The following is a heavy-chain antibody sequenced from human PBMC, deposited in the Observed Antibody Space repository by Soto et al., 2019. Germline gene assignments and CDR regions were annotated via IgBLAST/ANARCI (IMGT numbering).Heavy chain of an antibody. CDR3: AQTLGSAVAGPGRFDL. V-gene: IGHV1-69*12. CDR1: GGTFSRYA. D-gene: IGHD6-19*01. Sequence: QVQLVQSGAEVKKPGSSVKVSCKASGGTFSRYAISWVRQAPGQGLEWMGGITPMFGTANYAQKFQGRLTITADEXTTXVHMELRRLRSEDTAVYYCAQTLGSAVAGPGRFDLWGRGTLVIVSS. J-gene: IGHJ2*01. CDR2: ITPMFGTA.